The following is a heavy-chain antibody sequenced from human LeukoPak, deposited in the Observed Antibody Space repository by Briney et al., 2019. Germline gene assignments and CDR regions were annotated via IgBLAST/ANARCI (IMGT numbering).Heavy chain of an antibody. J-gene: IGHJ4*02. V-gene: IGHV4-34*01. CDR2: INHSGST. Sequence: SETLSLTCAVYGGSFSGYYWSWIRQPPGKGLEWIGEINHSGSTNYNPSLKSRVTISVDRSKNQFSLKLSSVTAADTAVYYCARGLSSGWYIFDYWGQGTLVTVSS. CDR1: GGSFSGYY. D-gene: IGHD6-19*01. CDR3: ARGLSSGWYIFDY.